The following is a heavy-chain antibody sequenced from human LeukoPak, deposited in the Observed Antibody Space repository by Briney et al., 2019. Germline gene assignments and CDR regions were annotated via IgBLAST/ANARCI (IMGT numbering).Heavy chain of an antibody. J-gene: IGHJ4*02. D-gene: IGHD2-8*02. CDR1: GFTFSSYW. V-gene: IGHV3-7*01. CDR2: IKPDGGEK. Sequence: PGGSLRLSCAASGFTFSSYWMTWVRQASGKGLEWVASIKPDGGEKFYVDSVKGRFTIFRDNARDSLDLQMNSLRAEDTAVYYCARVFNLVGFDYWGQGILVTVSS. CDR3: ARVFNLVGFDY.